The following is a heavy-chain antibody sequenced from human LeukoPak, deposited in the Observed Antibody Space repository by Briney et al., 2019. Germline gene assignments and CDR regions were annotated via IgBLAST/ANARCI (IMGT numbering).Heavy chain of an antibody. D-gene: IGHD5-18*01. CDR2: ISSSSSYI. CDR3: ARESTAMVGKQIDY. CDR1: GFTFSSYS. V-gene: IGHV3-21*01. J-gene: IGHJ4*02. Sequence: GGSLRLSCAASGFTFSSYSMNWVRQAPGKGLEWVSSISSSSSYIYYADSVKGRFTISRDNAKNSLYLQMNSLRAEDTAVYYCARESTAMVGKQIDYWGQGTLVIVSS.